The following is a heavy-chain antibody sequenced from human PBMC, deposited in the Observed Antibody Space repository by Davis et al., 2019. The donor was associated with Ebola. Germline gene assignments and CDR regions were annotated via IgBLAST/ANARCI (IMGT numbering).Heavy chain of an antibody. V-gene: IGHV3-7*01. CDR2: INQDGSEQ. D-gene: IGHD3-16*02. CDR3: ARDYVWGTYRTPAD. Sequence: GESLTLSCTAPGFTFSSYCMSLVRQAPGRGPERVANINQDGSEQSYADSVKGRFTISRDNAKNALSLQINSLRADDTAVYYCARDYVWGTYRTPADWGQGTLVTVSS. J-gene: IGHJ4*02. CDR1: GFTFSSYC.